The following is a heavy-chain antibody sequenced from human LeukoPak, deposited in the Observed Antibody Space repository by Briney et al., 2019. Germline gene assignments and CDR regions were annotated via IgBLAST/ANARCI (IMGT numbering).Heavy chain of an antibody. CDR1: GFTFDDYA. J-gene: IGHJ5*02. Sequence: GGSLRLSCAASGFTFDDYAMHWVRQAPGKGLEWVSGISWNSGSIGYADSVKGRFTISRDNAKNSLYLQTNSLRAEDTALYYCAKANSLRGWFDPWGQGTLVTVSS. CDR3: AKANSLRGWFDP. CDR2: ISWNSGSI. D-gene: IGHD3-10*01. V-gene: IGHV3-9*01.